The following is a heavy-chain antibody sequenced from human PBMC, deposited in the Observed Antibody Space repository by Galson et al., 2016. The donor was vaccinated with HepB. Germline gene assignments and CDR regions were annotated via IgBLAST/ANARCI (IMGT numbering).Heavy chain of an antibody. CDR1: GFTFKSYA. J-gene: IGHJ3*02. CDR3: ASFGGVIAYDAFDI. CDR2: TSHDGNSN. V-gene: IGHV3-30-3*01. Sequence: SLRLSCAASGFTFKSYAMYWVRQAPGKGLEWVAVTSHDGNSNSYADSVKGRFTISRDNSKNTLSLQMNSLRVEDTAVYYCASFGGVIAYDAFDIWGQGTMVTVSS. D-gene: IGHD3-16*02.